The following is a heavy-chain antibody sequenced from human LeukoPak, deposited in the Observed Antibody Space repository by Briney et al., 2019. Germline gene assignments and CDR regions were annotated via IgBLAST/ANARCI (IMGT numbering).Heavy chain of an antibody. Sequence: SETLSLTCAVYGGSFSGYYWSWIRQPPGKGLEWIGEINHSGSTNYNPSLKSRVTISVDTSKNQFSLKLSSVTAADTAVYYCVRQLSRWATRGFDYWGQGTLVTVSS. CDR1: GGSFSGYY. V-gene: IGHV4-34*01. J-gene: IGHJ4*02. CDR3: VRQLSRWATRGFDY. CDR2: INHSGST. D-gene: IGHD3-16*02.